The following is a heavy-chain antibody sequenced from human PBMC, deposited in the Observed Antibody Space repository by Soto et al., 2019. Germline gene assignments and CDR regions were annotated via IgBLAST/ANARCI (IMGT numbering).Heavy chain of an antibody. D-gene: IGHD2-8*01. Sequence: SETLSLTCTVSGDSIRDSFWSWVRQPPGKGLEWIGLVHHTGNTNYNPSLETRVTMLVDTSKNQFSLKLSSVTAADTAVYYCARGAVGYCTNGVCLWYYYYGMDVWGQGTTVTVSS. CDR2: VHHTGNT. CDR3: ARGAVGYCTNGVCLWYYYYGMDV. V-gene: IGHV4-59*12. J-gene: IGHJ6*02. CDR1: GDSIRDSF.